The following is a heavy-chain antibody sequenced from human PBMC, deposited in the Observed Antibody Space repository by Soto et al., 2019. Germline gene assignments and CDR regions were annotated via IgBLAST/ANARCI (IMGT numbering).Heavy chain of an antibody. V-gene: IGHV1-18*01. Sequence: QVQLVPSGAEVKKPGASAKVSCKASGYTFSNYGISWVRQGPGQGLEWMGWISGYNGNTHYEEKVQDRIKMTTDTSTSTTYMELRSLRSDDTAVYFCARDPGFGFGYSYAFAMDVWGQGTTVTVSS. D-gene: IGHD5-18*01. CDR3: ARDPGFGFGYSYAFAMDV. J-gene: IGHJ6*02. CDR1: GYTFSNYG. CDR2: ISGYNGNT.